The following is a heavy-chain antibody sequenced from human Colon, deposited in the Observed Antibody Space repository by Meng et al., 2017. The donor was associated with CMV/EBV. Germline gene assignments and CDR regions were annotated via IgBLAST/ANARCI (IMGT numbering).Heavy chain of an antibody. CDR2: ISTYNGNT. Sequence: AAGYTFTSYGISWVRQAPGQGLEWMGWISTYNGNTIYAEKLQGRVTMTTDTSTSTAYMELRSLRSDDTAVYYCARVITGLHWYFDLWGRGTLVTVSS. V-gene: IGHV1-18*01. CDR3: ARVITGLHWYFDL. CDR1: GYTFTSYG. J-gene: IGHJ2*01. D-gene: IGHD1-20*01.